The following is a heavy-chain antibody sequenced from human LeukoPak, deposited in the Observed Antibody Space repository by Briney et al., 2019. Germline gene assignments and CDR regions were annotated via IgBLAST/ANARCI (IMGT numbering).Heavy chain of an antibody. CDR3: ARVSVQYYYGSGSYYNVYFDY. CDR2: INPNSGGT. V-gene: IGHV1-2*02. D-gene: IGHD3-10*01. CDR1: GYTFTGYY. Sequence: ASVKVSCKASGYTFTGYYMHWVRQAPGQGLEWMGWINPNSGGTNYAQKFQGRVTMTRDTSISTAYMELSRLRSDDKAVYYCARVSVQYYYGSGSYYNVYFDYWGQGTLVTVSS. J-gene: IGHJ4*02.